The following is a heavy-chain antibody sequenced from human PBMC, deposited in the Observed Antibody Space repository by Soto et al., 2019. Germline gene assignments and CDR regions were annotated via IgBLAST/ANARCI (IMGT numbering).Heavy chain of an antibody. J-gene: IGHJ4*02. CDR2: ISAYSGNT. V-gene: IGHV1-18*01. CDR1: GYTFTTFG. CDR3: ARAYCSGGSCYLDY. D-gene: IGHD2-15*01. Sequence: QVQLVQSGGEVKKPGAAVKVSCKASGYTFTTFGIGWVRQAPGQGLEWMGWISAYSGNTEYPQKLQGRVTMTIDTSTSTTYMELRSLRSDETAVYDCARAYCSGGSCYLDYWGQGALVTVSS.